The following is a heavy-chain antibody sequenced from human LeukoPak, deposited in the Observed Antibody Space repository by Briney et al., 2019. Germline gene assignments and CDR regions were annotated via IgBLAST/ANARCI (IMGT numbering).Heavy chain of an antibody. CDR2: IWYDGSNK. D-gene: IGHD2-2*01. V-gene: IGHV3-33*01. CDR3: ARDWLYCSSTSCPSYMDV. CDR1: GFTFSSYG. J-gene: IGHJ6*03. Sequence: PGGSLRLSCAASGFTFSSYGMHWVRQAPGKGLEWVAVIWYDGSNKYYADSVKGRFTISRDNSKNTLYLQMNSLRAEGTAVYYCARDWLYCSSTSCPSYMDVWGKGTTVTVSS.